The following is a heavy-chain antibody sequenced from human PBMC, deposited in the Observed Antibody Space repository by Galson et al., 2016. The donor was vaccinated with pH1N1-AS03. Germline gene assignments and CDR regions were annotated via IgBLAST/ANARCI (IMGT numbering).Heavy chain of an antibody. V-gene: IGHV5-51*01. J-gene: IGHJ5*02. Sequence: QSGAEVKKPGESLKISCKASGYSFTNYWIGWVRQMPGKGLEWMGIVDPRDSDIRYSPSFQDQVTISVDKSISTAYMQWSSLKASDTAIYYCARQGLESTRSGWIDPWGQGTLVIVSS. D-gene: IGHD1-1*01. CDR3: ARQGLESTRSGWIDP. CDR1: GYSFTNYW. CDR2: VDPRDSDI.